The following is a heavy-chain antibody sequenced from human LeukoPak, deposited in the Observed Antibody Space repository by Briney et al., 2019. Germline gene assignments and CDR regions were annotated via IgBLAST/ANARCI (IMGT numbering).Heavy chain of an antibody. CDR3: AKEAYLNTMTSFDN. CDR2: ISRGSGGTT. CDR1: GFTFSTYG. D-gene: IGHD3-22*01. V-gene: IGHV3-23*01. Sequence: PGGSLRLSCAASGFTFSTYGMSWVRQAPGKGLEWVSAISRGSGGTTYYADSVKGRFTISRDNSKNTLYLQMNSLRAEDTAVYFCAKEAYLNTMTSFDNWGQGTLVTVSS. J-gene: IGHJ4*02.